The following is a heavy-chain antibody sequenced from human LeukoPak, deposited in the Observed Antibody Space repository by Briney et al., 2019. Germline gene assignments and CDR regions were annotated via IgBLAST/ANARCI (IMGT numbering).Heavy chain of an antibody. J-gene: IGHJ6*02. CDR2: INPNSGGT. V-gene: IGHV1-2*02. CDR3: ARGGGVLDGYYGMDV. CDR1: GYTFTGYY. Sequence: ASVKVSCKASGYTFTGYYMHWVRQAPGQGLEWMGWINPNSGGTNYAQKFQGRVTMTRDTSISTAYMELSRLRSDDTAVYYCARGGGVLDGYYGMDVWGQGTTVTVSS. D-gene: IGHD3-16*01.